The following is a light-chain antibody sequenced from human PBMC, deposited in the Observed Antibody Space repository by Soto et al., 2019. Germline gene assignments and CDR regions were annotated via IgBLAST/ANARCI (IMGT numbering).Light chain of an antibody. CDR3: QQYDTTPWT. V-gene: IGKV3-20*01. Sequence: EIVLTQSPGTLSLSPGERAALSCRASRSLSSSSLAWYQQKPGHSPALLIYGASRRAAGVPDRFSASHSGPDFTLTISGLEPKDFAVYFCQQYDTTPWTFGQGTRVESK. J-gene: IGKJ1*01. CDR1: RSLSSSS. CDR2: GAS.